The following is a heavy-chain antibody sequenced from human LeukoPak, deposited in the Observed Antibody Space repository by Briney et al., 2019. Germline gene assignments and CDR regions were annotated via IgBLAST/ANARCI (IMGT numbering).Heavy chain of an antibody. V-gene: IGHV3-23*01. CDR1: GFTFISYA. CDR2: ITGRDSGT. D-gene: IGHD6-13*01. Sequence: GXXLRLSCAASGFTFISYAMSWARQAPGKGLEWVSSITGRDSGTYYADSVKGRFTISRDTSNNTLYLQMSSLRAEDTALYYCAKVRGSTWDPFDYWGQGTLVTVSS. CDR3: AKVRGSTWDPFDY. J-gene: IGHJ4*02.